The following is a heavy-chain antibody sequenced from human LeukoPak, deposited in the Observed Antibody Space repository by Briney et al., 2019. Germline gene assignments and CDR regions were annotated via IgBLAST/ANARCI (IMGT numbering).Heavy chain of an antibody. CDR1: GFTFSSYG. J-gene: IGHJ4*02. CDR2: IRYDGSNK. V-gene: IGHV3-30*02. Sequence: PGGSLRLSCAASGFTFSSYGMRWVRQAPGKGLEWVAFIRYDGSNKYYADSVKGRFTISRDNSKNTLYLQMNSLRAEDTAVYYCAKDQGPYYYDSSGYYGNDYWGQGTLVTVSS. CDR3: AKDQGPYYYDSSGYYGNDY. D-gene: IGHD3-22*01.